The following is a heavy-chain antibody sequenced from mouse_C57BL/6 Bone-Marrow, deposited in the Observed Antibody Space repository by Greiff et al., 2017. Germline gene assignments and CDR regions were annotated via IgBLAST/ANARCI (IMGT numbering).Heavy chain of an antibody. CDR1: GFNIKDDY. V-gene: IGHV14-4*01. CDR2: IDPENGDT. Sequence: VQLPQSGAELVRPGASVKLSCTASGFNIKDDYMHWVKQRPEQGLEWIGWIDPENGDTEYASKFQGKATITADTSSNTAYLQLSSLTSEDTAVYYCTGGGAMDYWGQGTSVTVSS. CDR3: TGGGAMDY. J-gene: IGHJ4*01.